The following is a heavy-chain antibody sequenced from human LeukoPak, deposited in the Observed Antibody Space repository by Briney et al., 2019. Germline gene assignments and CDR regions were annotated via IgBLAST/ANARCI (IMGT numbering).Heavy chain of an antibody. D-gene: IGHD3-16*01. CDR2: IWYDGSNK. Sequence: GGSLRLSCAASGFTFSSYGMHWVRQAPGKGLEWVAVIWYDGSNKYYADSVKGRFTISRDNSKNTLYLQMNSLRAEDTAVYYCARELRWLGGFVPGTIDYWGQGTLVTVSS. J-gene: IGHJ4*02. CDR1: GFTFSSYG. V-gene: IGHV3-33*01. CDR3: ARELRWLGGFVPGTIDY.